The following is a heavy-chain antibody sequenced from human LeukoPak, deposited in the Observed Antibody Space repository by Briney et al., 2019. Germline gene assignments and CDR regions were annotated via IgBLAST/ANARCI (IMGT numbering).Heavy chain of an antibody. CDR3: ARAGYSSSWYYFDY. J-gene: IGHJ4*02. V-gene: IGHV4-4*07. D-gene: IGHD6-13*01. Sequence: PSETLSLTCTVSGGSISSYYWSWIRQPAGKGLEWIGRIYTSGSTNYNPSLKSRVTMSVDTSKNQFSLKLSSVTAADTAVYYCARAGYSSSWYYFDYWGQGTLVTVSS. CDR2: IYTSGST. CDR1: GGSISSYY.